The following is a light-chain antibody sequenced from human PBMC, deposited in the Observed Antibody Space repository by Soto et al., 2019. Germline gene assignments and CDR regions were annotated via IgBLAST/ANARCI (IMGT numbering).Light chain of an antibody. CDR3: QQAYSTPWT. J-gene: IGKJ1*01. V-gene: IGKV1-39*01. CDR1: QSISSY. CDR2: AAS. Sequence: DMQMTHSPSSLSASVGDRVTISCRASQSISSYLNWYQQKPGKSPKLLIYAASNLQSGVPSRFSGSGSGTDFTLTINSLQPEDFATYYCQQAYSTPWTFGQGTKVDIK.